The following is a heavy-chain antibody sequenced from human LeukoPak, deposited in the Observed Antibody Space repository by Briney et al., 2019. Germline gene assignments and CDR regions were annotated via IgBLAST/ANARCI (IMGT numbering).Heavy chain of an antibody. CDR2: INDSGRI. CDR3: ARRWNYGRNYYIDV. J-gene: IGHJ6*03. V-gene: IGHV4-34*01. Sequence: PSETLSLTCAVYGGSFSNYYWSRIRQPPGKGLEWIGEINDSGRINYNPSLMSRATVSVDTSKNQFSLRLTSVTATDTAVYYCARRWNYGRNYYIDVWGNGATVSVSS. D-gene: IGHD1-7*01. CDR1: GGSFSNYY.